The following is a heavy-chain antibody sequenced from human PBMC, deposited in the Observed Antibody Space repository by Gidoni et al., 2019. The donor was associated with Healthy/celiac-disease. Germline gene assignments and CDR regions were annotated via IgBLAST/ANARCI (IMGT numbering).Heavy chain of an antibody. J-gene: IGHJ6*02. CDR2: ISYDGSNK. D-gene: IGHD3-9*01. CDR1: GFTFSSYA. Sequence: QVQLVESGGGVVQPGRSLRISWSASGFTFSSYAMHWVRQAPGKGLEWVAVISYDGSNKSYADSVKGRFTISRDNSKNTLYLQMNSLRAEDTAVYYCARSHTPLTRFYYGMDVWGQGTTVTVSS. CDR3: ARSHTPLTRFYYGMDV. V-gene: IGHV3-30-3*01.